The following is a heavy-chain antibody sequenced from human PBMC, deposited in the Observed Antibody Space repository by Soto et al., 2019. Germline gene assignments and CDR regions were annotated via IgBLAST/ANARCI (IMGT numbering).Heavy chain of an antibody. J-gene: IGHJ6*02. CDR3: ARSRVLLWFGELLYAGMDV. Sequence: ASVKVSCKASGYTFTSYYMHWVRQAPGQVLEWMGIINPSGGSTSYAQKFQGRVTMTRDTSTSTVYMELSSLRSEDTAVYYCARSRVLLWFGELLYAGMDVWGQGTTVTVSS. CDR1: GYTFTSYY. V-gene: IGHV1-46*01. D-gene: IGHD3-10*01. CDR2: INPSGGST.